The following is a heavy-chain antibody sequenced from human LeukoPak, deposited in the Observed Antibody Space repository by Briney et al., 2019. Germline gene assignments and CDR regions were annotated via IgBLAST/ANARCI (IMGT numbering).Heavy chain of an antibody. CDR2: ISASGHYI. J-gene: IGHJ6*03. D-gene: IGHD2-2*01. Sequence: GGSLRLSCEASGFTFRSFAMSWVRQAPGKGLEWLSGISASGHYIYQADSVKGRFTISRDNSKNTLYIEINSLRVEDTAVYYCARDGSWGDYQFYFYMDVWGKGTRVTVSS. CDR1: GFTFRSFA. V-gene: IGHV3-23*01. CDR3: ARDGSWGDYQFYFYMDV.